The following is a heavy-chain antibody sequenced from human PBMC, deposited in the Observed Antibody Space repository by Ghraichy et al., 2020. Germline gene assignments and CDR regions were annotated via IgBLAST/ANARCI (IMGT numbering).Heavy chain of an antibody. CDR1: GGSISSSNYY. CDR2: IYSSGST. J-gene: IGHJ3*01. V-gene: IGHV4-39*01. Sequence: SETLSLTCIVSGGSISSSNYYWGWIRQPPGKGLEWIGSIYSSGSTYYNPSLRSRLTISVDTSTNQFSLKLSSVTAADTAVYYCASPSLGYCSSSSCYAYAFDRWGQGTVVTVSS. D-gene: IGHD2-2*01. CDR3: ASPSLGYCSSSSCYAYAFDR.